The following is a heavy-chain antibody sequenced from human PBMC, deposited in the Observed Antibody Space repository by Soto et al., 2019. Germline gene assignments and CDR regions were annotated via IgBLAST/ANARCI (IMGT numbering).Heavy chain of an antibody. CDR3: AKAYGSGWAYFDS. J-gene: IGHJ4*02. CDR1: GFTFSTYA. Sequence: GGSLRLSCAASGFTFSTYAMHWVRQAPGKGLEWVAVISSDGSTEYYADSVKGRFTISRDDSKNTLYLRMNSLTTEDTAVFHCAKAYGSGWAYFDSWGQGTPVTVSS. D-gene: IGHD6-19*01. CDR2: ISSDGSTE. V-gene: IGHV3-30*18.